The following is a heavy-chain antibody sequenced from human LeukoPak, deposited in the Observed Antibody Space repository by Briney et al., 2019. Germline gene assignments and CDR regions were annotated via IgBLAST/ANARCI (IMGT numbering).Heavy chain of an antibody. V-gene: IGHV3-7*01. Sequence: GGSLRLSCAASGFTVSSNYMTWVRQAPGKGLEWVANVKQDGRERHYVDSVEGRFTISRDNTQNSVYLQMNDVRVEDTALYYCAGGQGYLITHWGQGTLVTVSS. CDR2: VKQDGRER. J-gene: IGHJ4*02. D-gene: IGHD2-15*01. CDR1: GFTVSSNY. CDR3: AGGQGYLITH.